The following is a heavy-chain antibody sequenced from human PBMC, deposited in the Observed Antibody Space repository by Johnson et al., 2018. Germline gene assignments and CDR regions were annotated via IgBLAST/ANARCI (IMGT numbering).Heavy chain of an antibody. D-gene: IGHD2-15*01. CDR1: GASISSSY. V-gene: IGHV4-4*07. CDR2: VYTSGST. CDR3: ARDCSGGTCYSGVVDY. J-gene: IGHJ4*02. Sequence: QVQLVQSGPGLVKPSETLSLTCTVSGASISSSYWSWLRQPAGKGLQWLGRVYTSGSTNYNPSLESRVTMSVDTSKNQFSLKLISVTAADTAVYYCARDCSGGTCYSGVVDYWGQGALVTVSS.